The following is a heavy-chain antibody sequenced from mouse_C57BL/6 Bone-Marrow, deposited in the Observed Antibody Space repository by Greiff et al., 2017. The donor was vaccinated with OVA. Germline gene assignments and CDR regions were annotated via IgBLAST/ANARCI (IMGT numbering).Heavy chain of an antibody. D-gene: IGHD4-1*01. Sequence: QVQLQQPGTELVKPGASVKLSCKASGYTFTSYWMHWVKQRPGQGLEWIGNINTSNGGTNYNEKFKSKATLTVDKSSSTAYMQLSSLTSEDSAVYYCAIFVGPSAWFAYWGQGTLVTVSA. CDR1: GYTFTSYW. CDR2: INTSNGGT. V-gene: IGHV1-53*01. CDR3: AIFVGPSAWFAY. J-gene: IGHJ3*01.